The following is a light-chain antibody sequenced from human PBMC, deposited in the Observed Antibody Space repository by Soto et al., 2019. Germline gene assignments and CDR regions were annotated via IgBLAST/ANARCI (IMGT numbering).Light chain of an antibody. CDR1: SSDVGGYNY. J-gene: IGLJ1*01. CDR3: SSYAGSNNQV. Sequence: QSVLTQAHYASGSPGQTVTISCTGTSSDVGGYNYVSWYQQHPGKAPKLMIYEVSKRPSGVPDRFSGSRSGNTASLTVSGLQVEDEADYYCSSYAGSNNQVFGTGTMVTVL. V-gene: IGLV2-8*01. CDR2: EVS.